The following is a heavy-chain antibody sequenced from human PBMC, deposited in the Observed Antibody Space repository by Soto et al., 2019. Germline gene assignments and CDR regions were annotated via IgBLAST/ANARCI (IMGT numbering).Heavy chain of an antibody. CDR1: GFTFSDYY. CDR3: AREGYGDYAHDAFDI. J-gene: IGHJ3*02. Sequence: GGSLRLSCAASGFTFSDYYMSWIRQAPGKGLEWVSYISSSGSTIYYADSVKVRFTISRDNAKNSLYLQMNSLRAEDTAVYYCAREGYGDYAHDAFDIWGQGTMVTVSS. CDR2: ISSSGSTI. D-gene: IGHD4-17*01. V-gene: IGHV3-11*01.